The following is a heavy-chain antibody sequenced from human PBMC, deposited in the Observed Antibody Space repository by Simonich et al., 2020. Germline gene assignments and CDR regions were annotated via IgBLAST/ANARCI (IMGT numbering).Heavy chain of an antibody. J-gene: IGHJ6*02. CDR1: GGSFSGYY. CDR3: ARDRVRDGYPAGDVDV. V-gene: IGHV4-34*01. Sequence: QVQLQQWGAGLLKPSATLSLTCAVYGGSFSGYYWSWIRQPPGKGLESIVEINHSGSTNYNPSLKSRVTRSVDTAKNQFSLKLSSVTAADTAVYYCARDRVRDGYPAGDVDVWGQGTTVTVSS. CDR2: INHSGST. D-gene: IGHD5-12*01.